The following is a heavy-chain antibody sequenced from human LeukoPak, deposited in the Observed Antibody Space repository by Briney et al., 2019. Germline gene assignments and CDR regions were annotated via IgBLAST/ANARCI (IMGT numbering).Heavy chain of an antibody. CDR3: AKAYSSSTAGVFDY. J-gene: IGHJ4*02. CDR2: ISSTGATT. CDR1: GFTFSSYA. Sequence: GGSLRLSCAASGFTFSSYAVTWVRQAPGKGLEWVSAISSTGATTYYADSVKGRFTISRDNSKNTLYLQMNSLRVEDTAVYYCAKAYSSSTAGVFDYWGQGTLVTVSS. D-gene: IGHD6-6*01. V-gene: IGHV3-23*01.